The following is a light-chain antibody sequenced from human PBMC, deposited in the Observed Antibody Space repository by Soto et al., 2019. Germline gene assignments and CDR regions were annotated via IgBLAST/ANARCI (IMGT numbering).Light chain of an antibody. Sequence: EIVRTQSPATLSVSPGERATLSCRASQSVSSNLSWYQQKPGQAPRLLIYGASTRATSIPARFSGSGSGTELPLTISSLQSEDFAVYYCQQYNNWPRTFGQGTKVEIK. CDR2: GAS. CDR3: QQYNNWPRT. J-gene: IGKJ1*01. CDR1: QSVSSN. V-gene: IGKV3-15*01.